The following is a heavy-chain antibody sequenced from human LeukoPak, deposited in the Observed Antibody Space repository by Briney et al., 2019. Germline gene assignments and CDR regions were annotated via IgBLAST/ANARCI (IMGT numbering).Heavy chain of an antibody. CDR3: ARDFRYSGSYGVGAFDI. Sequence: GGSLRLSCAASGFTFSSYAMHWVRQAPGKGLEWVAVISYDGSNKYYADSVKGRFTISRDNSKNTLYLQMNSLRAEDTAVYYCARDFRYSGSYGVGAFDIWGQGTMVTVSS. D-gene: IGHD1-26*01. J-gene: IGHJ3*02. V-gene: IGHV3-30-3*01. CDR1: GFTFSSYA. CDR2: ISYDGSNK.